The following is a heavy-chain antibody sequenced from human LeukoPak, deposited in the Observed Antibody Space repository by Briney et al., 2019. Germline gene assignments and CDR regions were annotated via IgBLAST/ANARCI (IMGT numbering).Heavy chain of an antibody. CDR2: INHSGST. CDR3: ARAGYCSSTTCPDAFDI. CDR1: GGSFSGYY. Sequence: SETLSLTCAVYGGSFSGYYWSWIRQPPGKGLEWIGEINHSGSTNYNPSLKSRVTISVDTSKSQFSLKLSSVTAADTAVYYCARAGYCSSTTCPDAFDIWGQGTKVTVSS. D-gene: IGHD2-2*01. J-gene: IGHJ3*02. V-gene: IGHV4-34*01.